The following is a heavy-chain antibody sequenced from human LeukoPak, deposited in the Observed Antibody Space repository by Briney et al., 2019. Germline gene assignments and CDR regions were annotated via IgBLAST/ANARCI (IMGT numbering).Heavy chain of an antibody. D-gene: IGHD3-22*01. CDR2: IYYSGST. Sequence: SETLSLTCTVSGGSISSYYWSWIRQPPGKGLEWNGYIYYSGSTNYNPSLKSRVTISVDTSKNQFSLKLSSVTAADTAVYYCARGRWLLPDYWGQGTLVTVSS. V-gene: IGHV4-59*01. J-gene: IGHJ4*02. CDR1: GGSISSYY. CDR3: ARGRWLLPDY.